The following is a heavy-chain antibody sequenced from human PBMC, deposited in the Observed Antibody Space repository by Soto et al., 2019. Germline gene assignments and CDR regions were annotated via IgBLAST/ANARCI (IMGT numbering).Heavy chain of an antibody. CDR2: ISPMFGAA. V-gene: IGHV1-69*01. D-gene: IGHD3-10*01. J-gene: IGHJ4*02. CDR1: GGTFNTYA. Sequence: QVQLVQSGAEMQKPGSSVKVSCQSSGGTFNTYAMNWVRQAPGQGPEWMGDISPMFGAANYARKFQGRVTIPEEETTGTSDMELSSLASEDTALYFCAREVQVHTPAFVYWGQGTLVTVSS. CDR3: AREVQVHTPAFVY.